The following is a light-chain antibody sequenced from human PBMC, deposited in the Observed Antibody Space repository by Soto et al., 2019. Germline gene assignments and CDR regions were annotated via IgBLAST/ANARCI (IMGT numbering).Light chain of an antibody. CDR3: QTWVSGIVV. CDR2: LNSDGSH. V-gene: IGLV4-69*01. CDR1: SGHSNYA. Sequence: QAVVTQSPSASASLGASVKLTCTLSSGHSNYAIAWHQQQPEKGPRYLMKLNSDGSHSKGDGIPDRFSGSSSGAERYLTIPSLQSEDEADYYCQTWVSGIVVFGGGTQLTVL. J-gene: IGLJ2*01.